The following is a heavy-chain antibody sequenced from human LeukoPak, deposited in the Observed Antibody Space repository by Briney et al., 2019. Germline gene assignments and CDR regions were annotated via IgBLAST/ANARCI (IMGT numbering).Heavy chain of an antibody. CDR3: ARDHEWVTWELHNWFDP. Sequence: GGFLRLSCAASGFTFSSYSMNWVRQAPGKGLEWVSSISSSSSYIYYADSVKGRFTISRDNAKNSLYLQMNSLRAEDTAVYYCARDHEWVTWELHNWFDPWGQGTLVTVSS. CDR2: ISSSSSYI. CDR1: GFTFSSYS. V-gene: IGHV3-21*01. D-gene: IGHD1-26*01. J-gene: IGHJ5*02.